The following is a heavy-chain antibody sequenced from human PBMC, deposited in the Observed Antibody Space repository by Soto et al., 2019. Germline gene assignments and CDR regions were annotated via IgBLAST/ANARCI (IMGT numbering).Heavy chain of an antibody. D-gene: IGHD6-19*01. CDR1: GFTFNYYP. J-gene: IGHJ6*02. V-gene: IGHV3-30-3*01. CDR2: ISFDGSNK. CDR3: ARLPGALVAVLYIYPLDGREPLCDVDV. Sequence: QMELVESGGGVVQPGESLRLSCAASGFTFNYYPMHWVRQTPGKGLEWVAVISFDGSNKYYADSVKGRFTISRDNSKNMLYLQMNSVRPEDAAVYYCARLPGALVAVLYIYPLDGREPLCDVDVWGQGTTVSVSS.